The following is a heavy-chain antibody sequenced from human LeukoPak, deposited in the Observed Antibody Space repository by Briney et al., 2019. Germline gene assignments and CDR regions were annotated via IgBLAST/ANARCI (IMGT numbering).Heavy chain of an antibody. CDR2: ISTYNDYT. D-gene: IGHD2-15*01. V-gene: IGHV1-18*04. CDR3: ASKGAGHCYDASCMGSFDL. Sequence: ASVKVSCKASGYTFTSYAISWVRQAPGQGLEWMGWISTYNDYTNYAQKLQGRVTMSTDTSTSTAYMELSRLKSDDTALYYCASKGAGHCYDASCMGSFDLWGQGTTVAVSS. CDR1: GYTFTSYA. J-gene: IGHJ3*01.